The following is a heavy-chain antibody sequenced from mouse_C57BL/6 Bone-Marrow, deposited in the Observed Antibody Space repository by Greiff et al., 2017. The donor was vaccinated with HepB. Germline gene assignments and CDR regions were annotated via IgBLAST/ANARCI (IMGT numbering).Heavy chain of an antibody. CDR3: AKRGYYGPYWYFDV. J-gene: IGHJ1*03. V-gene: IGHV2-3*01. CDR1: GFSLTSYG. D-gene: IGHD1-1*01. CDR2: IWGDGST. Sequence: QVQLKESGPGLVAPSQSLSITCTVSGFSLTSYGVSCVRQPPGTGLECLGVIWGDGSTNYHSALISRLRLSKDNSKSQVFLKLNSLQTDDTATYYCAKRGYYGPYWYFDVWGTGTTVTVSS.